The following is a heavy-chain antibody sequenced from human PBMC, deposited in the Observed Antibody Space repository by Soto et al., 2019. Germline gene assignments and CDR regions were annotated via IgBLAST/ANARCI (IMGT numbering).Heavy chain of an antibody. CDR2: IYYSGST. Sequence: QVQLQESGPGLVKPSETLSLTCTVSGGSISSYYWSWIRQPPGKGLEWIGYIYYSGSTNYNPSLKSRVTISVDTSKNQFSLKLSSVTAADTAVYYCARVDYSGALYYYYMDVWGKGTTVTVSS. D-gene: IGHD3-16*01. CDR3: ARVDYSGALYYYYMDV. V-gene: IGHV4-59*01. J-gene: IGHJ6*03. CDR1: GGSISSYY.